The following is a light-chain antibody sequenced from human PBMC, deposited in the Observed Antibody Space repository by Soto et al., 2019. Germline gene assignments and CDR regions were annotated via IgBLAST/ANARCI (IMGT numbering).Light chain of an antibody. CDR3: AAWDDSLNGPV. CDR1: SSNIGSNT. CDR2: SNN. J-gene: IGLJ2*01. Sequence: QSVLTQPPSASGTPGQRVTISCSGSSSNIGSNTVNWYQQLPGTAPKLLIYSNNQRPSGVPDRFSGSKSGISASLAISGLQSEDVADYYCAAWDDSLNGPVFGGGTKVTVL. V-gene: IGLV1-44*01.